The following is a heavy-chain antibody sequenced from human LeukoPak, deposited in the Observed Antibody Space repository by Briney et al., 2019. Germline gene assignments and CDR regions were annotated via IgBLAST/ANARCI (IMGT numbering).Heavy chain of an antibody. J-gene: IGHJ4*02. D-gene: IGHD2-2*01. CDR3: ARGLVPAAIPDYYFDY. Sequence: ASVKVSCKASGYTFTGYYMHWVRQAPGQGLEWMGWINPNSGGTNYAQKFQGRVTMTRDTPISTAYMELSRLRSDDTAVYYCARGLVPAAIPDYYFDYWGQGTLVTVSS. CDR1: GYTFTGYY. V-gene: IGHV1-2*02. CDR2: INPNSGGT.